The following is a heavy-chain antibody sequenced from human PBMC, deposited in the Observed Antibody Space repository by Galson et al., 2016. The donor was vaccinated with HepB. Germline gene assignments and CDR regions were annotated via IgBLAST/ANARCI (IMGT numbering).Heavy chain of an antibody. CDR1: GYAFTSCS. V-gene: IGHV1-18*01. CDR3: AREVLYYFDY. J-gene: IGHJ4*02. Sequence: VKVSCKASGYAFTSCSISWVRQAPGQGLEYMGWISAYNGYTNYALKFQGRVSMTADTSTSTAYMELRSLRSDDTAVYFCAREVLYYFDYWGQGTLVTVSS. CDR2: ISAYNGYT.